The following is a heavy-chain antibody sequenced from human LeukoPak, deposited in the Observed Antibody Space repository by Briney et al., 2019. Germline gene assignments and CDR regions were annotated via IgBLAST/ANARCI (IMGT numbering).Heavy chain of an antibody. Sequence: PGGSLRLSCAASGFTASNSYMSWVRQAPGRGLEWVAVLFSGGSTYYGDSLKGRFTISRDSSKNTLYLQMNSLRAEDTAVYYCARGVAGRYYFDYWGQGTLVTVSS. CDR2: LFSGGST. D-gene: IGHD6-19*01. V-gene: IGHV3-53*01. CDR1: GFTASNSY. CDR3: ARGVAGRYYFDY. J-gene: IGHJ4*02.